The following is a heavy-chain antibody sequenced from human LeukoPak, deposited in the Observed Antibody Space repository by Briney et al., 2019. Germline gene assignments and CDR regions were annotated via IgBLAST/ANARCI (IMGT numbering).Heavy chain of an antibody. Sequence: SETLSLTCAVYGGSFSSSSYYWGWIRQPPGKGLEWIGSTYYTGSTHYNPSLKSRVTISVDTSKNQLSLKLTSVTAADMAVYYCARDRSSGYYSDAFDIWGQGTMVTVSS. CDR3: ARDRSSGYYSDAFDI. CDR2: TYYTGST. V-gene: IGHV4-39*07. J-gene: IGHJ3*02. D-gene: IGHD3-22*01. CDR1: GGSFSSSSYY.